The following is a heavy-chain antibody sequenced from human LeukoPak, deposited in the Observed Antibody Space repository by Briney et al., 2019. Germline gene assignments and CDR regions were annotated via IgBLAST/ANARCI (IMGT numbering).Heavy chain of an antibody. J-gene: IGHJ4*02. CDR3: ARIVLPGSGYYRFDY. D-gene: IGHD3-22*01. CDR2: IYYSGST. V-gene: IGHV4-59*08. CDR1: GGSINGYY. Sequence: SETLSLTCTVSGGSINGYYWSWIRQPPGKGLEWIGDIYYSGSTNYNPSLKSRVTMSVDTSKKQHSLNLRSVTAADTAVYYCARIVLPGSGYYRFDYWGQGTLVTVSS.